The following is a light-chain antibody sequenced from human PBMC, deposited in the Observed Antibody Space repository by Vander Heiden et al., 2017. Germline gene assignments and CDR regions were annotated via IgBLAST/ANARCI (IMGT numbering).Light chain of an antibody. CDR1: QSVLYSTNNKNY. CDR2: WAS. J-gene: IGKJ2*01. CDR3: QQYYSTPQT. V-gene: IGKV4-1*01. Sequence: DIVMTQSPDSLAVSPGERATITCKSSQSVLYSTNNKNYLAWYQQKPGQPPKLLIYWASTRESGVPDRFSGSGSGTDFTLTISSLQAEDVAVYYCQQYYSTPQTFGQGTKLEIK.